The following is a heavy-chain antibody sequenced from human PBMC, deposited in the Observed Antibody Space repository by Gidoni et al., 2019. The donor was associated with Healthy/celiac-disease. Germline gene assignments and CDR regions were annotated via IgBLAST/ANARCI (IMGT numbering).Heavy chain of an antibody. D-gene: IGHD6-19*01. CDR2: INPNSGGT. CDR3: AREAVAGKEGTHWFDP. CDR1: GYHFTGSY. V-gene: IGHV1-2*04. J-gene: IGHJ5*02. Sequence: QVQLVQSGAEVKKPGASVKVSCKASGYHFTGSYMHWVRQATGQGLEWMGWINPNSGGTNYAQKVQGWVTMTRDTSISTAYMELSRLRSDDTAVYYCAREAVAGKEGTHWFDPWGQGTLVTVSS.